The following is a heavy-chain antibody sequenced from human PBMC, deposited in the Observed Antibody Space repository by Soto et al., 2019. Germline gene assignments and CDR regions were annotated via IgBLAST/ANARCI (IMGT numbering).Heavy chain of an antibody. V-gene: IGHV1-18*01. J-gene: IGHJ4*02. CDR3: ARVGEWALPYDY. CDR1: GYTFTSYG. Sequence: ASEKGSCKASGYTFTSYGISWVRQAPGQGLEWMGWISAYNGNTNYAQKLQGRVTMTTDTSTSTAYMELRSLRSDDTAVYYCARVGEWALPYDYWGQGPLVTVSS. D-gene: IGHD1-26*01. CDR2: ISAYNGNT.